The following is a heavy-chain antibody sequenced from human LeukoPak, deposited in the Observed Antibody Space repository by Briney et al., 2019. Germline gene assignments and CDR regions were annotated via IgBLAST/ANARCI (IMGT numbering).Heavy chain of an antibody. CDR1: GYTFTSYY. D-gene: IGHD3-10*01. CDR3: AREGYGSGSYYNLPFDY. Sequence: ASVKVSCKASGYTFTSYYMHWVRQAPGQGLEWMGTINPSGGSTSYAQKFQGRVTMTRDTSTSTVYMELSSLRSEDTAVYYCAREGYGSGSYYNLPFDYWGQGTLVTVSS. J-gene: IGHJ4*02. CDR2: INPSGGST. V-gene: IGHV1-46*01.